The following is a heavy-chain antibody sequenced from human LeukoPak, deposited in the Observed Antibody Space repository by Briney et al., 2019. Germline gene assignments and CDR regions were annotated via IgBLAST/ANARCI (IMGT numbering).Heavy chain of an antibody. V-gene: IGHV3-48*01. CDR3: ARVGSRYCSSTSCYETDAFDI. J-gene: IGHJ3*02. D-gene: IGHD2-2*01. Sequence: GGSLRLSCAASGFTFSSYSMNWVRQAPGKGLEWVSYISSSSSTIYYADSVKGRFTISRDNAKNSLYLQMNSLRAEDTAVYYCARVGSRYCSSTSCYETDAFDIWGQGTMVTVSS. CDR2: ISSSSSTI. CDR1: GFTFSSYS.